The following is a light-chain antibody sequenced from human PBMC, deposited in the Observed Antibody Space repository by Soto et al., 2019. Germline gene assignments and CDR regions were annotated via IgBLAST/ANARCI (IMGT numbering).Light chain of an antibody. CDR3: QRTDKLPLT. V-gene: IGKV1-33*01. CDR1: QAISNH. CDR2: DTS. Sequence: DIPMTQSPSPLPASVGDRVIITCQASQAISNHLNWYQQKPGSAPKLLIYDTSNLETGVPARFRGSGGGTDFTFTITSLQPEDFATYFCQRTDKLPLTFGGGTKVDMK. J-gene: IGKJ4*01.